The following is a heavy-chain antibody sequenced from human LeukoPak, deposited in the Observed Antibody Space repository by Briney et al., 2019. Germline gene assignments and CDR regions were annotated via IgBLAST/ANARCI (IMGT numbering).Heavy chain of an antibody. V-gene: IGHV4-61*02. J-gene: IGHJ3*02. CDR2: IYTSGST. D-gene: IGHD6-19*01. Sequence: PSQTLSLTCTVSGGSISSGSYYWRWIRQPPGQGLEWIGRIYTSGSTNYNPSLKSRVTISVDTSKNQFSLKLSSVTAADTAVYYCARDPIAVAGTDAFDIWGQGTMVTVSS. CDR1: GGSISSGSYY. CDR3: ARDPIAVAGTDAFDI.